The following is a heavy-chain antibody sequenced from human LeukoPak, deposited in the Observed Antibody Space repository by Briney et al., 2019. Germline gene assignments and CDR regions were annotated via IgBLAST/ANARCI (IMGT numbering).Heavy chain of an antibody. V-gene: IGHV1-58*01. CDR2: IVVGSGNT. CDR3: AADTTWARLLWFGELSGSTETYRAFDI. J-gene: IGHJ3*02. D-gene: IGHD3-10*01. CDR1: GFTFTSSA. Sequence: SVKVSCKASGFTFTSSAVQWVRQARGQRLEWIGWIVVGSGNTNYAQKFQERVTITRDMSTSTTYMELSSLRSEDTAVYYCAADTTWARLLWFGELSGSTETYRAFDIWGQGTMVTVSS.